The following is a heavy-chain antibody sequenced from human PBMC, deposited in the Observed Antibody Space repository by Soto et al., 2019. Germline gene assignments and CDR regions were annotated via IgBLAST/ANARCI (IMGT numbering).Heavy chain of an antibody. V-gene: IGHV1-2*02. CDR3: ARKHSLDYIRWGLDP. D-gene: IGHD4-4*01. CDR2: INPKSDDT. Sequence: ASVKVSCKASGYPFSDNQIHWLRRAPGQGLGWMGRINPKSDDTNYAQKFQGRVTMTRDTSIDTAYLELTGLTSDDTATYYCARKHSLDYIRWGLDPWGQGTLVTVSS. J-gene: IGHJ5*02. CDR1: GYPFSDNQ.